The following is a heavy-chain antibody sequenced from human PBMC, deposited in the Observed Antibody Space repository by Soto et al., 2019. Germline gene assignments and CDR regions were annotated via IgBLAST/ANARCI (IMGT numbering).Heavy chain of an antibody. V-gene: IGHV3-33*01. D-gene: IGHD6-13*01. CDR1: GFTFSSYG. J-gene: IGHJ4*02. CDR2: IWCDGSNK. CDR3: ARVGSSWSFDY. Sequence: QAQLVESGGGVVQPGRSLRLSCAASGFTFSSYGMHWVRQAPGKGLEWVAIIWCDGSNKYYADSVKGRFTISRDSSKNTLYLQMNRLRAEDTAVYYCARVGSSWSFDYWGQGTLVTGSS.